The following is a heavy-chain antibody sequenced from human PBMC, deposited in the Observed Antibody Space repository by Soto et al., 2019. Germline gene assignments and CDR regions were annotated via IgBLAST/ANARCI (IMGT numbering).Heavy chain of an antibody. CDR1: GFTFSSYA. CDR2: ISGSGGST. J-gene: IGHJ4*02. CDR3: AKDVVWTKFSYDSSGYYYYDY. Sequence: SGGSLRLSCAASGFTFSSYAMSWVRQAPGKGLEWVSAISGSGGSTYYADSVKGRFTISRDNSKNTLYLQMNSLRAEDTAVYYCAKDVVWTKFSYDSSGYYYYDYCGQGSLVTVSS. D-gene: IGHD3-22*01. V-gene: IGHV3-23*01.